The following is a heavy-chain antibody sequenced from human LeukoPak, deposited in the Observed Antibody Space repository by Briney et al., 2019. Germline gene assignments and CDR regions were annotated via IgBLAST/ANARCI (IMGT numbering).Heavy chain of an antibody. CDR1: GFTFSHYY. J-gene: IGHJ6*03. Sequence: GGSLRLSCAASGFTFSHYYMSWIRQAPGKGLEWVSTIKGIGPTTYYADSLKGRFTISRDNAKNSLFLQMSSLRADDTAIYYCARAGELRYMDVWGKGTAVTVSS. V-gene: IGHV3-11*04. CDR3: ARAGELRYMDV. CDR2: IKGIGPTT. D-gene: IGHD3-16*01.